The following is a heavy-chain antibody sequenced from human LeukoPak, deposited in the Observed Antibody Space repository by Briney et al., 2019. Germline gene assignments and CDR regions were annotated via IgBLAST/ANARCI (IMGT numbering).Heavy chain of an antibody. Sequence: GGSLRLSCAASGFTVSSNYVSWVRQAPGNGLEWVLVFFGGGSATYAHSFKGRFTISTDNSNNTVYLQMNSLRAEDTAVYYCASRSNDYSSWYFDLWGRGTLVTVSS. CDR1: GFTVSSNY. CDR2: FFGGGSA. J-gene: IGHJ2*01. CDR3: ASRSNDYSSWYFDL. D-gene: IGHD4-11*01. V-gene: IGHV3-66*01.